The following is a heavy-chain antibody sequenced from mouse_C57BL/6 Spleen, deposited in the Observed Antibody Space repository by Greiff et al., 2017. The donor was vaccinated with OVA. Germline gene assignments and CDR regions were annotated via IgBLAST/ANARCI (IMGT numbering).Heavy chain of an antibody. J-gene: IGHJ1*03. D-gene: IGHD2-2*01. V-gene: IGHV3-6*01. CDR2: ISYDGSN. CDR1: GYSITSGYY. CDR3: ARAGYGYEGYFDV. Sequence: EVQLQESGPGLVKPSQSLSLTCSVTGYSITSGYYWNWIRQFPGNKLEWMGYISYDGSNNYNPSLKNRISITRDTSKNQFFLKLNSVTTEDTATYYCARAGYGYEGYFDVWGTGTTVTVSS.